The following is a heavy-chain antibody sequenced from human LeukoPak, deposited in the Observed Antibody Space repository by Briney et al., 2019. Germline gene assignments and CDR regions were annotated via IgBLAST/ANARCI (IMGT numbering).Heavy chain of an antibody. CDR3: ARGGSNWNYRYYFDY. CDR1: GYTFSSYG. J-gene: IGHJ4*02. V-gene: IGHV1-18*01. D-gene: IGHD1-7*01. CDR2: ISAYSGTT. Sequence: ASVKVSCKASGYTFSSYGITWVRQAPGQGLEWLGWISAYSGTTNYAQKLQDRVTTTTDTSTNTAYMELRSLRSDDTAVYFCARGGSNWNYRYYFDYWGQGTLVTVSS.